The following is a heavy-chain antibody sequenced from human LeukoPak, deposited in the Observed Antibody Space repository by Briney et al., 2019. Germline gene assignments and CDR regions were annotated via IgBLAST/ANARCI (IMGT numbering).Heavy chain of an antibody. J-gene: IGHJ4*02. D-gene: IGHD3-10*01. Sequence: GGSLTLSCAASGFTFSNYWMSWVRQARGKGLEWVANIKLDGSSEYYVDSVKGRFSISSDNAEISLYLQMNSLRAEDTAVYYCARDTKEGTFDYWGQGTLVTVSS. CDR1: GFTFSNYW. CDR2: IKLDGSSE. V-gene: IGHV3-7*01. CDR3: ARDTKEGTFDY.